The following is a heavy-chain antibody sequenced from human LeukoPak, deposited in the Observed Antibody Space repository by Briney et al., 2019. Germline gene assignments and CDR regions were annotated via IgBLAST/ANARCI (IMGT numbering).Heavy chain of an antibody. CDR2: ISGSGGST. J-gene: IGHJ3*02. CDR1: GFTFSSYA. V-gene: IGHV3-23*01. D-gene: IGHD3-10*01. Sequence: PGGSLRLSCAASGFTFSSYALSWVRQAPGKGLEWVSAISGSGGSTYYADSVKGRFTLSRDNSKNTLYLQMNSLRADDTAVYYCARGAGAFDIWGQGTMVTVSS. CDR3: ARGAGAFDI.